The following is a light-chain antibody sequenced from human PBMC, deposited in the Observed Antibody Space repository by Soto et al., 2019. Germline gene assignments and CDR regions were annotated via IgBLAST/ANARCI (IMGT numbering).Light chain of an antibody. CDR3: QQYNNWPPWT. CDR2: GAS. V-gene: IGKV3-15*01. Sequence: EIVMTQSPATLSMSPGERATLSCRASQSVSNNLAWYQQKPGQAPRLLIYGASTRATGIPARFSGSGSGTEFTLTISSPQSEDFAVYYCQQYNNWPPWTFGQGTKVDIK. CDR1: QSVSNN. J-gene: IGKJ1*01.